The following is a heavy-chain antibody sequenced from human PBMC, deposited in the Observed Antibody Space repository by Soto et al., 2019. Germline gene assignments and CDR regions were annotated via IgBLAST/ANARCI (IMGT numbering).Heavy chain of an antibody. V-gene: IGHV3-30-3*01. J-gene: IGHJ4*02. Sequence: QVQLVESGGGVVQPGRSLRLSCAASGFTFSSYAMHWVRQAPGKGLEWVAVISYDGSNKYYADSVKGRFTISRDNSKNTLYLQMNSLRAEDTAVYYCARDPKQQLARCYFDYWGQGTLVTVSS. CDR2: ISYDGSNK. D-gene: IGHD6-13*01. CDR3: ARDPKQQLARCYFDY. CDR1: GFTFSSYA.